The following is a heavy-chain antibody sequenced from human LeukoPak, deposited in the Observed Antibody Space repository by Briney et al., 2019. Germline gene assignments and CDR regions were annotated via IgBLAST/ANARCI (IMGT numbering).Heavy chain of an antibody. D-gene: IGHD2-15*01. J-gene: IGHJ4*02. Sequence: ASVKVSCKASGYTFTSYGISWVLQAPGQGLERMGWISAYNGNTNYAQKLQGRVTMTTDPSTSTAYMELRSLRSDDTAVYYCAREGRVVVAATPDYWGQGTLVTVSS. CDR1: GYTFTSYG. CDR2: ISAYNGNT. V-gene: IGHV1-18*01. CDR3: AREGRVVVAATPDY.